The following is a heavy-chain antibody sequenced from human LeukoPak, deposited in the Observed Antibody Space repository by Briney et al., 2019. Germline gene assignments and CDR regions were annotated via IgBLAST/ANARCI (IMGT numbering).Heavy chain of an antibody. D-gene: IGHD4-17*01. CDR3: ARGDYGDYPDAFDI. CDR1: GFTFSSSW. J-gene: IGHJ3*02. CDR2: IKQDGSEK. Sequence: SGGSLRLSCAASGFTFSSSWMTWVRQAPGKGLEWVANIKQDGSEKYYVDSVKGRFTISRDNAKNSLYLQMNSLRAEDTAVYYCARGDYGDYPDAFDIWGQGTMVTVSS. V-gene: IGHV3-7*04.